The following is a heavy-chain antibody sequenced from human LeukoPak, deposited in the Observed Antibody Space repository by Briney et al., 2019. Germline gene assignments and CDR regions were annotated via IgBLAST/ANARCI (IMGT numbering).Heavy chain of an antibody. CDR3: AKDLEMATIGGAYFDY. J-gene: IGHJ4*02. Sequence: GETLRLSCAASGFIFSNYVMNWVRQAPGKGLEWVSAISGSGGSTYYADSVKGRFTISRDNSKNTLYLQMNSLRAEDTAVYYCAKDLEMATIGGAYFDYWGQGTLVTVSS. D-gene: IGHD5-24*01. CDR2: ISGSGGST. CDR1: GFIFSNYV. V-gene: IGHV3-23*01.